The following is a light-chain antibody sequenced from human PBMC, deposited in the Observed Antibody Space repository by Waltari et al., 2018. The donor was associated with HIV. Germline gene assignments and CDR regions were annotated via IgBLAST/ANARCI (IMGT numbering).Light chain of an antibody. Sequence: AIRMTQSPSSFSASTGDRVTITCRASQDISRFFAWYQQKPGKAPNLLISGASTLQSGVPSRFNGSGSGTDFTLTISCLQSEDFATYYCQQYYNYPRTFGQGTRVEIK. CDR3: QQYYNYPRT. CDR2: GAS. CDR1: QDISRF. V-gene: IGKV1-8*01. J-gene: IGKJ1*01.